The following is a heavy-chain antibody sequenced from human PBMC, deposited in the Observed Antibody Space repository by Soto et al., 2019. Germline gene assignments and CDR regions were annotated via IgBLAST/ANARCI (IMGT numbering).Heavy chain of an antibody. Sequence: SEALSLTCTVSGGSISSGGYYWSWIRQHPGKGLEWIGYIYYSGSTYYNPSLKSRVTISVDTSKNQFSLKLSSVTAADTAVYYCARAIFDWLFDYWGQGTLVTVSS. D-gene: IGHD3-9*01. V-gene: IGHV4-31*03. J-gene: IGHJ4*02. CDR1: GGSISSGGYY. CDR2: IYYSGST. CDR3: ARAIFDWLFDY.